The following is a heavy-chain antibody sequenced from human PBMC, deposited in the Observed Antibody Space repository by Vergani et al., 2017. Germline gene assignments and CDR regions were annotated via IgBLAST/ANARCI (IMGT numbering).Heavy chain of an antibody. D-gene: IGHD2-21*01. Sequence: EVQVLESGGGLVQPGGSLRLSCSASGFPFTTYAMVWVRQAPGKGLEWVSAVSGSGHTTYYADSVRGRFTISRDNSKNTMYLQMNSLRPEDTALYYCAKGRGFVSPDYWGQGTLVTVSS. V-gene: IGHV3-23*01. J-gene: IGHJ4*02. CDR2: VSGSGHTT. CDR3: AKGRGFVSPDY. CDR1: GFPFTTYA.